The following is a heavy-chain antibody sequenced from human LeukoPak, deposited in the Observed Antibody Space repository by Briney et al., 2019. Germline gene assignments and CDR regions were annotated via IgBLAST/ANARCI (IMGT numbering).Heavy chain of an antibody. D-gene: IGHD2-2*01. CDR1: GGTFSSYA. Sequence: SVKVSCKASGGTFSSYAISWVRQAPGQGLEWMGGIIPIFGTANYAQKFQGRVTITADKSTSTAYMELSSLRSEDTAVYYCARKGYCSSTSCPPFEYYYYMDVWGKGTTVTVSS. V-gene: IGHV1-69*06. J-gene: IGHJ6*03. CDR3: ARKGYCSSTSCPPFEYYYYMDV. CDR2: IIPIFGTA.